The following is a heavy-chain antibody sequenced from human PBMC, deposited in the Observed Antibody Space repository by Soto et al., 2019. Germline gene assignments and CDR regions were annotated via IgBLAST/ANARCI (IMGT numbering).Heavy chain of an antibody. D-gene: IGHD2-15*01. J-gene: IGHJ6*02. CDR2: INHSGST. Sequence: SETLSLNCAVDGGSLSGYYWSWIRQPPGKGLEWIGEINHSGSTNYNPSLKSRVTISVDTSKNQFSLKLSSVTAADTAVYYCARVLVVVVAATHGMDVWGQGTTVTVS. CDR1: GGSLSGYY. V-gene: IGHV4-34*01. CDR3: ARVLVVVVAATHGMDV.